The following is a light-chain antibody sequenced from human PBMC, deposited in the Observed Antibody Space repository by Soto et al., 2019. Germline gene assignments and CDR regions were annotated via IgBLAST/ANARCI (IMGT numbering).Light chain of an antibody. J-gene: IGLJ1*01. CDR2: EVS. CDR3: SSYTSANTLV. V-gene: IGLV2-14*01. CDR1: HSDVGGYNY. Sequence: QSALTQPASVSGSPGQSITISCTGTHSDVGGYNYVSWYQHHPGKAPKLMIYEVSNRPSGVSNRFSGSKSGNTASLTISGLQAEDEADYYCSSYTSANTLVFGTGTKLTVL.